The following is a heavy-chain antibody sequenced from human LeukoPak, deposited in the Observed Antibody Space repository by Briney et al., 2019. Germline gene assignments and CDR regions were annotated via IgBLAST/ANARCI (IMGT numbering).Heavy chain of an antibody. J-gene: IGHJ4*02. CDR1: EYIFTSYW. V-gene: IGHV5-51*01. D-gene: IGHD6-19*01. CDR3: ARSWGSGWGYFVY. Sequence: GESLKISCEASEYIFTSYWIGWVRQMPGKGLEWMGIIYPGDSDTRYSPSFQGQVTISADKSISTAYLQWSSLKASDTAMYYCARSWGSGWGYFVYWGQGTLVTVSS. CDR2: IYPGDSDT.